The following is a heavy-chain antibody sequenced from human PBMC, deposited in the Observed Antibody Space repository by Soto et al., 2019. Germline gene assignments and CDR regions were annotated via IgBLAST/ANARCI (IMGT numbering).Heavy chain of an antibody. CDR2: ISSNGGSK. Sequence: PGGSLRLSCAASGFTFSSYAMHWVRQAPGKGLEYVSAISSNGGSKYYAKYEKGRITISRDNSKKKQYLKIDSLRAEDMAVYYCARGPGYYFDYWGQGT. V-gene: IGHV3-64*01. CDR3: ARGPGYYFDY. J-gene: IGHJ4*02. CDR1: GFTFSSYA.